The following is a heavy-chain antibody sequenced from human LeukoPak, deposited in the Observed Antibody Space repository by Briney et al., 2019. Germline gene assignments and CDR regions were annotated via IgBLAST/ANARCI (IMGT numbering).Heavy chain of an antibody. V-gene: IGHV3-30*02. Sequence: GGSLRLSCVASGFTFSSNGMHWVRQAPGKGLEWVTFIQYDGSKKYYADSVKGRFTISRDNSKNTLYLEMNSLRAEDTAVYYCARGPYSYDSSGAFDIWGQGTMVTVSS. D-gene: IGHD3-22*01. CDR1: GFTFSSNG. CDR3: ARGPYSYDSSGAFDI. J-gene: IGHJ3*02. CDR2: IQYDGSKK.